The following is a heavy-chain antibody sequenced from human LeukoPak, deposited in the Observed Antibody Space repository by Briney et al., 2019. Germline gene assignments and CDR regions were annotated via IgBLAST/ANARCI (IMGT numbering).Heavy chain of an antibody. CDR1: GYTFTGYY. CDR3: ARAPGYCSGGSCFDP. V-gene: IGHV1-2*02. J-gene: IGHJ5*02. CDR2: INPNSGGT. D-gene: IGHD2-15*01. Sequence: ASVKVSCKASGYTFTGYYMHWVRQAPGQGLEWMGWINPNSGGTNYAQKFQGRVTMTRDTSISTAYMELSRLRSDDTAVYYCARAPGYCSGGSCFDPWGQGTLVTVSS.